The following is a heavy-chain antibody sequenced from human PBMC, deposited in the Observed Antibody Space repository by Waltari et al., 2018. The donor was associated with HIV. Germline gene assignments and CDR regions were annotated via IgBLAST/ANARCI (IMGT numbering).Heavy chain of an antibody. V-gene: IGHV4-59*01. J-gene: IGHJ4*02. CDR2: IYYSGST. D-gene: IGHD6-19*01. Sequence: QVQLQESGPGLVQPSETLSLTCTVSGGSISSYYWSWIRQPPGKGLEWIGDIYYSGSTNYNPSLKSRVTISVDTSKNQFSLKLSSVTAADTAVYYCARLRFGAVAGTGPFDYWGQGTLVTVSS. CDR3: ARLRFGAVAGTGPFDY. CDR1: GGSISSYY.